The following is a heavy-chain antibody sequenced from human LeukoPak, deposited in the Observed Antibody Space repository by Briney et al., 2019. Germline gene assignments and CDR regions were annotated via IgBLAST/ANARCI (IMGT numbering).Heavy chain of an antibody. Sequence: SETLSLTCTVSGGSISSYYWSWIRQPPGKGLEWIGYIYYSGSTNYNPSLKSRVTISVDTSKNQFSLKLSSVTAADTAVYYCAGRGVGATQFDYWGQGTLVTVSS. V-gene: IGHV4-59*08. CDR3: AGRGVGATQFDY. J-gene: IGHJ4*02. CDR1: GGSISSYY. CDR2: IYYSGST. D-gene: IGHD1-26*01.